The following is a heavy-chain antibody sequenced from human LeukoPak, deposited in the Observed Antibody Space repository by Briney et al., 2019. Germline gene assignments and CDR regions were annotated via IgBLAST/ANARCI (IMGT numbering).Heavy chain of an antibody. Sequence: GGSLRLSCAASGFTFSSYAMSWVRQAPGKGLEWVSAISGSGNTAYYADSVKGRFTISRDNSKKTLYLQMKSLRAEDTAAYYCAKEGAAGPYDAFDIWGQGTMDTVSS. CDR3: AKEGAAGPYDAFDI. CDR2: ISGSGNTA. D-gene: IGHD6-13*01. V-gene: IGHV3-23*01. CDR1: GFTFSSYA. J-gene: IGHJ3*02.